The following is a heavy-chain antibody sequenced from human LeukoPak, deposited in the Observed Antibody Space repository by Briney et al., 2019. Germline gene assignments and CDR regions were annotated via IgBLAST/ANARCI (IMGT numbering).Heavy chain of an antibody. CDR1: GFTFSRYW. CDR2: IKQDGSEK. Sequence: GGSLRLSCAASGFTFSRYWMSWVRQVPGKGLEWEANIKQDGSEKYYVDSVKGRFTISRDNAKNSLYLQMNSLRAEDTAVYYCARDGWSPDYWGQGTLVTVSS. J-gene: IGHJ4*02. V-gene: IGHV3-7*01. CDR3: ARDGWSPDY.